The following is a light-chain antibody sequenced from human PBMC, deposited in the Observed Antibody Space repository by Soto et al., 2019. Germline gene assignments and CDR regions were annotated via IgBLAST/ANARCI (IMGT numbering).Light chain of an antibody. CDR1: QGISSY. V-gene: IGKV1-8*01. J-gene: IGKJ4*01. CDR3: QQYNPNSALT. Sequence: AVRMTQSPSSFSASTGDRVTITCRASQGISSYLAWYQQKPGKAPKLLIYAASTLQSGVPSRFSGSGSGTEFTLTISSLQPEDFATYYCQQYNPNSALTFGGGTKVDIK. CDR2: AAS.